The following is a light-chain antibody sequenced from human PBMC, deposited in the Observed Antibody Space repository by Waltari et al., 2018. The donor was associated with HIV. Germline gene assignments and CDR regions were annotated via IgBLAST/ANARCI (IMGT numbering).Light chain of an antibody. CDR3: YSTDDSGNPLAV. J-gene: IGLJ7*01. CDR1: ALPRTY. Sequence: SYELTQPPSVSVSPGQTARITCSGDALPRTYAFWYQQKSGQAPVLVIYEDNRRPSGIPERFSGSSSGTMATLTISGAQVEDEGDYYCYSTDDSGNPLAVFGGGTQLIVL. CDR2: EDN. V-gene: IGLV3-10*01.